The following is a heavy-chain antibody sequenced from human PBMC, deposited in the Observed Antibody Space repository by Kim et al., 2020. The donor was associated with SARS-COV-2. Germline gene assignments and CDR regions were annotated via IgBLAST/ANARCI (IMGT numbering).Heavy chain of an antibody. D-gene: IGHD2-21*02. CDR3: ARVSTVYRGDWYYFDW. J-gene: IGHJ4*02. CDR1: GGSISSYH. Sequence: SETLSLTCTVSGGSISSYHWSWIRQPPGKGLEWIGHINYSGSSNYSPSLKSRVSILVDTSKNQFSLRLSSVTAADTAVYFCARVSTVYRGDWYYFDWWGQGTLVTVSS. V-gene: IGHV4-59*01. CDR2: INYSGSS.